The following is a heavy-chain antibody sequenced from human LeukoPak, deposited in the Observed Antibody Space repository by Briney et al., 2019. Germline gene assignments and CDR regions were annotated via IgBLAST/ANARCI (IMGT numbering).Heavy chain of an antibody. V-gene: IGHV3-23*01. D-gene: IGHD6-25*01. J-gene: IGHJ5*02. CDR2: ISYSGGST. CDR3: PKDPYRQRNPNWFDP. CDR1: GFSVSNYA. Sequence: GGSLRLSCAASGFSVSNYALSWVRQAPGKGLEWVSAISYSGGSTYYADSVKGRFTISRDNSKNTLYLQMNSLRAEDTAVYYCPKDPYRQRNPNWFDPWGQGTLVTVSS.